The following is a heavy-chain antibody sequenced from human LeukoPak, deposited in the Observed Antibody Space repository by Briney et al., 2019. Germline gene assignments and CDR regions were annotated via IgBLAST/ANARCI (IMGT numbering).Heavy chain of an antibody. V-gene: IGHV1-18*01. D-gene: IGHD2-15*01. CDR1: GYTFTSYG. J-gene: IGHJ6*02. CDR2: ISAYNGNT. Sequence: GASVKVSCKASGYTFTSYGISWVRQAPGQGLEWMGWISAYNGNTNYAQKLQGRVTMTTDTSTSTAYMELRSLRSDDTAVYYCARDGVMVVAAAYYYGMDVWGQGTTVTVSS. CDR3: ARDGVMVVAAAYYYGMDV.